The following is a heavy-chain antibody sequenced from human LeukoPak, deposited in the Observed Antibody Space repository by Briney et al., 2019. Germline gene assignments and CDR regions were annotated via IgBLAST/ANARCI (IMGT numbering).Heavy chain of an antibody. CDR3: ARGGTVTTAPIDY. D-gene: IGHD4-17*01. Sequence: ASVKVSCKASGYTFTSYGISWVRQAPGQGLEWMGIINPSSGSTSYAQKFQGRVTMTRDTSTSTVDMELSSLRLEDTAVYYCARGGTVTTAPIDYWGLGTLVTVSS. J-gene: IGHJ4*02. CDR2: INPSSGST. V-gene: IGHV1-46*01. CDR1: GYTFTSYG.